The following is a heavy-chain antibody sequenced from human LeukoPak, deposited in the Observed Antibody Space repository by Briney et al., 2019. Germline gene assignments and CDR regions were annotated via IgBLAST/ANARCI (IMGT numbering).Heavy chain of an antibody. D-gene: IGHD5-24*01. CDR2: IYSGDSA. J-gene: IGHJ3*01. CDR3: ARRGDGGRAFDV. Sequence: GGSLRLSCAASGFTVSSNYMSWVRQAPGKGPECVSVIYSGDSANYADSVKGRFTISRDNSKNTLYLQMNSLRAEDTAVYYCARRGDGGRAFDVWGQGTMVTVSS. V-gene: IGHV3-53*01. CDR1: GFTVSSNY.